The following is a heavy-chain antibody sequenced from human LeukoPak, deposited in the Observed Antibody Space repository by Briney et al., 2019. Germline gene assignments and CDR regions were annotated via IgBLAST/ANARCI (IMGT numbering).Heavy chain of an antibody. CDR2: IYYSGST. D-gene: IGHD3-10*01. CDR3: ARDQPSYYGSGSYYKRGAWFDP. V-gene: IGHV4-59*01. J-gene: IGHJ5*02. Sequence: PSETLSLTCTVSGGSISSYYWSWIRQPPGKGLEWIGYIYYSGSTNYNPSLKSRVTISVDTSKNHFSLKLSSVTAADTAVYYCARDQPSYYGSGSYYKRGAWFDPWGQGTLVTVRS. CDR1: GGSISSYY.